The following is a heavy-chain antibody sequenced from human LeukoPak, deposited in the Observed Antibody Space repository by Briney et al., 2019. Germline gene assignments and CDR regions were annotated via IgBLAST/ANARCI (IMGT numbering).Heavy chain of an antibody. J-gene: IGHJ4*02. CDR2: ISGSSGII. V-gene: IGHV3-48*01. CDR1: GFTFNTYT. Sequence: GGSLRLSCAASGFTFNTYTMNWVRQAPGKGLEWVSYISGSSGIIDYADSVKGRFTVSRDNAKNSLYLQMNNLKVEDTAVYYCARAMTTEANDYWGQGTLVTVSS. CDR3: ARAMTTEANDY. D-gene: IGHD4-11*01.